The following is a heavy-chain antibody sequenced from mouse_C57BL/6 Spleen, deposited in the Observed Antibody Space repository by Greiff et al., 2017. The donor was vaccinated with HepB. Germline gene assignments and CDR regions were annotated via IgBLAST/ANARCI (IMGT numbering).Heavy chain of an antibody. CDR1: GYTFTDYY. V-gene: IGHV1-76*01. CDR2: IYPGSGNT. D-gene: IGHD2-3*01. Sequence: QVQLKESGAELVRPGASVKLSCKASGYTFTDYYINWVKQRPGQGLEWIARIYPGSGNTYYNEKFKGKATLTAEKSSSTAYMQLSSLTSEDSAVYFCARLMATTYYYAMDYWGQGTSVTVSS. CDR3: ARLMATTYYYAMDY. J-gene: IGHJ4*01.